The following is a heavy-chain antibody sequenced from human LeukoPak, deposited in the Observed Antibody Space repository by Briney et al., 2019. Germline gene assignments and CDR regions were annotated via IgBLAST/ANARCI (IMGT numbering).Heavy chain of an antibody. CDR2: ISSSSSYI. D-gene: IGHD5-12*01. CDR3: AGDACDSGYDIPSGMDV. J-gene: IGHJ6*04. V-gene: IGHV3-21*01. CDR1: GFTFSSYS. Sequence: GGSLRLSCAASGFTFSSYSMNWVRQAPGKGLEWVSSISSSSSYIYYADSVKGRFTISRDNAKNSLYLQMNSLRAEDTAVYYCAGDACDSGYDIPSGMDVWGKGTTVTVSS.